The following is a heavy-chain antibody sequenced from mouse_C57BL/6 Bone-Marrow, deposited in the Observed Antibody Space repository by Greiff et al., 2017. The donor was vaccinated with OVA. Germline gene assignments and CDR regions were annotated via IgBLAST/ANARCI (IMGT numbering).Heavy chain of an antibody. Sequence: EVKLVESGGGLVQSGRSLRLSCATSGFTFSDFYMEWVRQAPGKGLEWIAASRNKANDYTTEYSASVKGRFIVSRDTSQSILYLQMNALRAEDTAIYYCARDEPGTSYAMDYWGQGTSVTVSS. J-gene: IGHJ4*01. V-gene: IGHV7-1*01. CDR3: ARDEPGTSYAMDY. D-gene: IGHD4-1*01. CDR2: SRNKANDYTT. CDR1: GFTFSDFY.